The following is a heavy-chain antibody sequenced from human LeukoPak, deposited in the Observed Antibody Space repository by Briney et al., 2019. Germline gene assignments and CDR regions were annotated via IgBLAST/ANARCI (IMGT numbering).Heavy chain of an antibody. Sequence: SETLSLTCTVSGGSISSYYWSWIRQPPGKGLEWIGYIYHSGSTDYNPSIKSRVTISVDTSKSQFSLKLTSVTAADSAVYYCATLTTVVTAYYFDYWGQGTLVTVSS. V-gene: IGHV4-4*09. CDR3: ATLTTVVTAYYFDY. J-gene: IGHJ4*02. D-gene: IGHD4-23*01. CDR1: GGSISSYY. CDR2: IYHSGST.